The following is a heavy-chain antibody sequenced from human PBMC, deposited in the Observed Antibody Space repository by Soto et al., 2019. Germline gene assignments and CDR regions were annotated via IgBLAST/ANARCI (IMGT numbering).Heavy chain of an antibody. CDR1: GFTFSDYY. J-gene: IGHJ6*02. CDR2: ISSSSSYT. Sequence: PGGSLRLSCAASGFTFSDYYMSWIRQAPGKGLEWVSYISSSSSYTNYADSVKGRFTISRDNAKNSLYLQMNSLRAEDTAVYYCAREGTYCSGGSCQNGMDVWDQGTTVTVSS. V-gene: IGHV3-11*06. CDR3: AREGTYCSGGSCQNGMDV. D-gene: IGHD2-15*01.